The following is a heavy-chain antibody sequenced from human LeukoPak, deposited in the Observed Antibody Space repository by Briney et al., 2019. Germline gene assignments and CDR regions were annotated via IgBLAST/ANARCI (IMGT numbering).Heavy chain of an antibody. CDR3: ARGYCSSTSCSYYMDV. Sequence: PGGSLRLSCAPSGFTFSSFAMPWVREAPGKGLEYVSAISSNGGSTYYANSVKGRFTTSRDNSKNTLYLQMGSLRAEDMAVYYCARGYCSSTSCSYYMDVWGKGTTVTVSS. CDR2: ISSNGGST. D-gene: IGHD2-2*01. CDR1: GFTFSSFA. J-gene: IGHJ6*03. V-gene: IGHV3-64*01.